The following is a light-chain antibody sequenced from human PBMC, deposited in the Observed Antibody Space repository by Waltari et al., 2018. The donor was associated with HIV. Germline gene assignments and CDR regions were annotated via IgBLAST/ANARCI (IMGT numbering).Light chain of an antibody. CDR2: QDS. CDR1: KLGDKY. Sequence: SYELTQPPSVSVSPGQTASITSSGDKLGDKYACWYQQKPGQSPVLVIYQDSKRPSGFPGRFSGSNSGNTATLTISGTQTLDEADYYCQAWDSSTVVFGGGTKLTVL. V-gene: IGLV3-1*01. J-gene: IGLJ2*01. CDR3: QAWDSSTVV.